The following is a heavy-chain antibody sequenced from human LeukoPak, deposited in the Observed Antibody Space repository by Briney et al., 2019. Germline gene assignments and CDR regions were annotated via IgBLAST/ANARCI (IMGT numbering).Heavy chain of an antibody. CDR3: ARDRAYCGGDCYPNWFDP. CDR1: GFTFSSYS. CDR2: ISSSSSTI. V-gene: IGHV3-48*02. J-gene: IGHJ5*02. Sequence: PGGSLRLSCAASGFTFSSYSMNWVRQAPGKGLEWVSYISSSSSTIYYADSVKGRFTISRDNAKNSLYLQMNSLRDEDTAVYYCARDRAYCGGDCYPNWFDPWGQGTLVTVSS. D-gene: IGHD2-21*02.